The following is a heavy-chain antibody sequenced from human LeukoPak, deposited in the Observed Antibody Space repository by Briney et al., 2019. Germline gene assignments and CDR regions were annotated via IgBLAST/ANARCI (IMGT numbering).Heavy chain of an antibody. CDR2: MSFDGSNK. D-gene: IGHD6-19*01. J-gene: IGHJ3*02. CDR3: ARVTNRGWSRPFDI. V-gene: IGHV3-30*03. CDR1: GFTFSSYG. Sequence: GGSLRLSCAASGFTFSSYGMHWVRQAPGEGLEWVAVMSFDGSNKYSADSVKGRFTISRDNSNNTLYLHLNSLRPEDTAVYYCARVTNRGWSRPFDIWGQGTMVTVSS.